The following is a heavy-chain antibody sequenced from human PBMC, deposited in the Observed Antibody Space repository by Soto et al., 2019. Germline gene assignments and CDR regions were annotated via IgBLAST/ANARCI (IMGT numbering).Heavy chain of an antibody. CDR3: ARDTGTTVTTDCYFDY. CDR1: GYTFTSYY. Sequence: QVQLVQSGAEVKKPGASVKVSCKASGYTFTSYYMHWVRQAPGQGLEWMGIINPSGGSTSYAQKFQGRVTMTRDTSTSTVYMELSSLRSEDTAVYYCARDTGTTVTTDCYFDYWGQGTLVTVSS. J-gene: IGHJ4*02. D-gene: IGHD4-17*01. V-gene: IGHV1-46*03. CDR2: INPSGGST.